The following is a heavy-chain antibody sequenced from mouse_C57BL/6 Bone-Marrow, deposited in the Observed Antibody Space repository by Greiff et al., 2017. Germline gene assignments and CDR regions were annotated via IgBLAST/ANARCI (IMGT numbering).Heavy chain of an antibody. V-gene: IGHV1-5*01. CDR1: GYTFTSYW. D-gene: IGHD1-1*01. CDR3: SSEDCDGWDY. J-gene: IGHJ2*01. CDR2: LYPGHSDT. Sequence: VQLQQSGTVLARPGASVKMSCTTSGYTFTSYWMHWVKQRPGQGLEWIGALYPGHSDTSYNQKFKGKAKLTAVTSSSTAYMELSRRSNTYSAVDDYSSEDCDGWDYWGQGTTLTVSS.